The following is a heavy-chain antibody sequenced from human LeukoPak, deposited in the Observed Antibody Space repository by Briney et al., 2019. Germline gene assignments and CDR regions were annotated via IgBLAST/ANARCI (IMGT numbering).Heavy chain of an antibody. Sequence: GGSLRLSCAASGFRFSSYAMSWVRQAPGKGLEWVSAVSGTGDTAYYADSVKGRFTVSRDNSKNTLYLQMNSLRAEDTAIYYCAKTSDQLLYSKFDFWGQGTLVTVSS. CDR1: GFRFSSYA. J-gene: IGHJ4*02. CDR2: VSGTGDTA. D-gene: IGHD2/OR15-2a*01. V-gene: IGHV3-23*01. CDR3: AKTSDQLLYSKFDF.